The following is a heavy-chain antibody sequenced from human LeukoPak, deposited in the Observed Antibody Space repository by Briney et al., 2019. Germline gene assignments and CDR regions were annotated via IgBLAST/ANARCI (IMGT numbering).Heavy chain of an antibody. J-gene: IGHJ4*02. Sequence: RAGESLKISCKGSGYSFTGYWIGWVRQLPGKGLEWMGIIYPGDSDTRYSPSFQGQVTISADKSISTAYLQWSSLKASDTAMYYCARHPYSSGWYNFDYWGQGTLVTVSS. CDR3: ARHPYSSGWYNFDY. CDR2: IYPGDSDT. D-gene: IGHD6-19*01. CDR1: GYSFTGYW. V-gene: IGHV5-51*01.